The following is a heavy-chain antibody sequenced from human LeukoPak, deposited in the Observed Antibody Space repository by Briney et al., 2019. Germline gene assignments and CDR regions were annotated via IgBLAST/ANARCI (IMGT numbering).Heavy chain of an antibody. D-gene: IGHD6-13*01. CDR3: ARVGVAAADN. CDR2: IYYSGST. J-gene: IGHJ4*02. V-gene: IGHV4-31*03. Sequence: PSQTPSPTCTVSGGSISSGGYYWSWIRQHPGKGLEWIGYIYYSGSTYYNPSLKSRVTISVDTSKNQFSLKLSSVTAADTAVYYCARVGVAAADNWGQGTLVTVSS. CDR1: GGSISSGGYY.